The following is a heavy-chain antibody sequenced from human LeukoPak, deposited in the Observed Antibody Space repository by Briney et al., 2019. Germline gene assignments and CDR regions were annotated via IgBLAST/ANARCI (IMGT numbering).Heavy chain of an antibody. J-gene: IGHJ6*03. CDR2: INWNGGST. D-gene: IGHD6-19*01. CDR1: GFILNDYG. V-gene: IGHV3-20*04. Sequence: GGSLRLSCAASGFILNDYGMSWVRQAPGKGLEWVSGINWNGGSTGYGDSVKGRFTISRDDGRNSLYLQMDSLRAEDTAVYYCARVSGWDYDYYYMDVWGKGTTVTVS. CDR3: ARVSGWDYDYYYMDV.